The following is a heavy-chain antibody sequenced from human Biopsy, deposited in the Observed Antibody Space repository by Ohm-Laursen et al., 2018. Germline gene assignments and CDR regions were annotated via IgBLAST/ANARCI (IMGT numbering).Heavy chain of an antibody. V-gene: IGHV4-34*01. Sequence: TLSLTCAVYGESFNGYYWSWIRQTPGKGLEWIGEINHSGRTNYNPSLKSRVTISVDTSKNQFSLKVRSVTAADTAVYYCVRGVDYYDPYHYYALDVWGQGTTVTVFS. CDR1: GESFNGYY. D-gene: IGHD3-22*01. J-gene: IGHJ6*02. CDR2: INHSGRT. CDR3: VRGVDYYDPYHYYALDV.